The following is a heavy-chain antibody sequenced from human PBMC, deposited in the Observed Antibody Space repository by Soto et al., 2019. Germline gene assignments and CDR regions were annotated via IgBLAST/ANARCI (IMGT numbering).Heavy chain of an antibody. CDR1: GFTFSSYA. CDR2: ISSNGGST. CDR3: ARAAFDI. V-gene: IGHV3-64*02. J-gene: IGHJ3*02. Sequence: GGSLRLSCAASGFTFSSYAMHWVRQAPGKGLEYVSAISSNGGSTYYADSVKGRFTISRDNSKNTLYLQMGSLRAEDMAVYYCARAAFDIWGQGTMVTVSS.